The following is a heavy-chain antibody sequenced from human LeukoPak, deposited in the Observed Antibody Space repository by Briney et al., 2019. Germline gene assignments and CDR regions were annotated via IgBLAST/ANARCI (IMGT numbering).Heavy chain of an antibody. V-gene: IGHV4-39*07. D-gene: IGHD5-18*01. CDR1: GGSISSNSYY. Sequence: SETLSLTCTVSGGSISSNSYYWGWIRQPPGKGLKWIGSIYYSGSTYYNPSLKSRVTISVDTSKNQFSLKLSSVTAADTAVYYCARERTRIQRDYFDYWGQGTLVTVSS. J-gene: IGHJ4*02. CDR2: IYYSGST. CDR3: ARERTRIQRDYFDY.